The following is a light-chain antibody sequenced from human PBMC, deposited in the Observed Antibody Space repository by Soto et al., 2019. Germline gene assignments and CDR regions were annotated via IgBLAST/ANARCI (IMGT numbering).Light chain of an antibody. Sequence: EIVLTQSPATLSLSPGERATLSYRASQSVSSYLAWYQQKPGQAPRLLIYDASNRATGIPARFSGSGSGTDFPLTISSLEPEDFAVYYCQQRSNWPLTFGGGTKVEIK. V-gene: IGKV3-11*01. CDR3: QQRSNWPLT. CDR2: DAS. J-gene: IGKJ4*01. CDR1: QSVSSY.